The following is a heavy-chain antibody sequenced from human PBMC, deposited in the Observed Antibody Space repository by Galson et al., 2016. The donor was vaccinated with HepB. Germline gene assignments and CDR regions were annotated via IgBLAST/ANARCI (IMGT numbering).Heavy chain of an antibody. J-gene: IGHJ3*01. CDR3: APMITGDMDHAFDV. Sequence: SLRLSCAASGFTFSNYAMNWVRQAPGKGLEWVAMILFDGSYRYYAESVKGRFTISRDNSENTLYLQMDSLRADDTAVYYCAPMITGDMDHAFDVWGQGRMVTGSS. V-gene: IGHV3-30*03. CDR1: GFTFSNYA. D-gene: IGHD7-27*01. CDR2: ILFDGSYR.